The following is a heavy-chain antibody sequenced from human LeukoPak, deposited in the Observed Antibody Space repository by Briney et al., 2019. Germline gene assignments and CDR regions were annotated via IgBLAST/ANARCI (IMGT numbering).Heavy chain of an antibody. CDR3: ARDLTGGYSYGDY. D-gene: IGHD5-18*01. V-gene: IGHV3-48*03. CDR2: ISSSGSTI. CDR1: GFTFSSYE. Sequence: PGGSLRLSCAASGFTFSSYEMNWVRQAPGKWLEWVSYISSSGSTIYYADSVKGRFTISRDNAKNSLYLQMNSLRAEVTAVYYCARDLTGGYSYGDYWGQGTLVTVSS. J-gene: IGHJ4*02.